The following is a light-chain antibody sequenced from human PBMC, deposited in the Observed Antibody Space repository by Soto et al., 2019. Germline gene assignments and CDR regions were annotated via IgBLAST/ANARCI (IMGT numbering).Light chain of an antibody. J-gene: IGKJ1*01. V-gene: IGKV2-28*01. Sequence: EPSSIIGRSSHSLLHSNGYNCLDWFLQKPGHAPQLLIYLGSNRASGVPDRFSVGGSGTDFTLKISRVEAEDVGIDDCMQALQTPTFGQGTKVDIK. CDR3: MQALQTPT. CDR2: LGS. CDR1: HSLLHSNGYNC.